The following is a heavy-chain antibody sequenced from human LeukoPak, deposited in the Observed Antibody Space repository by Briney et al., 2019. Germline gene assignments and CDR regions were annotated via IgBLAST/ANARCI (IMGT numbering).Heavy chain of an antibody. CDR1: GVSISRYW. D-gene: IGHD3-16*02. J-gene: IGHJ6*02. V-gene: IGHV3-74*01. Sequence: GGSLRLSCAGSGVSISRYWMHWVRHAPGKGPGWVSRINSVGSSTNYAYSEKGGFTISRDNPNNPLFLQMNSLTAEDTAASYCTRVDLRGYRSFYHYYGMDLWGQGTTVTVSS. CDR2: INSVGSST. CDR3: TRVDLRGYRSFYHYYGMDL.